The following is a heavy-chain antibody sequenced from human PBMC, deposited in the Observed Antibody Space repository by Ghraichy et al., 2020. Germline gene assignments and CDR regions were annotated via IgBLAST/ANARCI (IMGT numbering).Heavy chain of an antibody. Sequence: GGSLRLSCAASGFTFSSYGMHWVRQAPGKGLEWVAVISYDGSNKYYADSVKGRFTISRDNSKNTLYLQMNSLRAEDTAVYYCATRVVVITGFDYWGQGTLVTVSS. J-gene: IGHJ4*02. D-gene: IGHD3-22*01. CDR2: ISYDGSNK. CDR1: GFTFSSYG. CDR3: ATRVVVITGFDY. V-gene: IGHV3-30*03.